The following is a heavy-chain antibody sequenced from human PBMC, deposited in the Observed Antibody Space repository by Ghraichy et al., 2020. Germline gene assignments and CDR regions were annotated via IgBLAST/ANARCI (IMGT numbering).Heavy chain of an antibody. CDR3: ARGRPADY. J-gene: IGHJ4*02. V-gene: IGHV4-39*01. CDR2: IYYSGST. Sequence: SETLSLTFTVSGGSISSSSYYWGWIRQPPGKGLEWIGNIYYSGSTYYNPSLKSRVTISVDTSKNQFSLKLSSVTAADTAVYYCARGRPADYWGQGTLVTVS. CDR1: GGSISSSSYY.